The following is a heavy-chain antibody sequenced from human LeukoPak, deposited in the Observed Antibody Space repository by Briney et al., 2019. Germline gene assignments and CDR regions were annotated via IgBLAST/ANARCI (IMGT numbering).Heavy chain of an antibody. CDR2: ISPNSGGT. J-gene: IGHJ4*02. D-gene: IGHD3-22*01. V-gene: IGHV1-2*02. CDR1: GYTFTTYY. CDR3: ARKAYDSSGLGY. Sequence: ASVKVSCKTSGYTFTTYYMHWVRQAPGQGPEWMGWISPNSGGTKYAQKFQGRVTMTRDTSISTAYMELSELTSDDTAGYYCARKAYDSSGLGYWGQGTLVTVSS.